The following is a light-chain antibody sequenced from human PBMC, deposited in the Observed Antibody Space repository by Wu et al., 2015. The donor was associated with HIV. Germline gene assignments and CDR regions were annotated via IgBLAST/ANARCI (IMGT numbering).Light chain of an antibody. Sequence: EIVLTQSPGTLSLSPGERAILSCRASQSVSSSNLAWYQQKPGQAPRLLIYGASSRATGIPDRFRGSASGTDFILTISRLEPEDFAVYYCQQAGNSRWTFGQGTKVEI. J-gene: IGKJ1*01. CDR2: GAS. CDR1: QSVSSSN. CDR3: QQAGNSRWT. V-gene: IGKV3-20*01.